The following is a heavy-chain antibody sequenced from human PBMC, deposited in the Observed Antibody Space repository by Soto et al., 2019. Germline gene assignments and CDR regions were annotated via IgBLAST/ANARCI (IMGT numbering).Heavy chain of an antibody. V-gene: IGHV3-23*01. CDR3: AKGRTYFDF. J-gene: IGHJ4*02. CDR2: ISDGDGDI. Sequence: EVLLLQSGGGLVQPGGSLRLSCAASGFTFGDYAMTWVRQAPGKGLEWVSDISDGDGDIHYADSVKGRFTTSRDNSKNTLYLQMSSLRAEDAAVYYCAKGRTYFDFWGQGTLVTVSS. CDR1: GFTFGDYA.